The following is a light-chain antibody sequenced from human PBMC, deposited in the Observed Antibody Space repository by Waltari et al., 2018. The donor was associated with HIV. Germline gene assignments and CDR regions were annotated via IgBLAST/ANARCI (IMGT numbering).Light chain of an antibody. CDR2: WAS. V-gene: IGKV4-1*01. CDR3: QQYYTTSLFT. CDR1: QSVLFSSNNKNY. J-gene: IGKJ3*01. Sequence: DIVMTLSPDSLAVSLGERATINCKSSQSVLFSSNNKNYLAWYQQKPGQPPKLLIYWASTRESGVPDRFSGGGSGTDFTLTISSLQAEDVAVYYCQQYYTTSLFTFGPGTKVDIK.